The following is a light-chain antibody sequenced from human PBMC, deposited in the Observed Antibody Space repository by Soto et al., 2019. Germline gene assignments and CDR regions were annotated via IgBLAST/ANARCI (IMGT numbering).Light chain of an antibody. Sequence: EIVLTQSPATLSLSPGERATLSCRASQSVSSYLAWYQQKPGQAPRPLIYDASNRAPGIPARLSGSGSGTDFTLTISSLEPEDFAVYYCQQRSNWPPITFGQGTRLQIK. CDR2: DAS. V-gene: IGKV3-11*01. CDR1: QSVSSY. CDR3: QQRSNWPPIT. J-gene: IGKJ5*01.